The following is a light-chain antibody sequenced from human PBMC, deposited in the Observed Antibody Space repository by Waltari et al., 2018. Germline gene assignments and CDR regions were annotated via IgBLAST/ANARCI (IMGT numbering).Light chain of an antibody. V-gene: IGKV3-15*01. CDR1: QTVNSD. J-gene: IGKJ1*01. CDR2: GAS. Sequence: EIVMTQSPVPLSLSPGERAPLSCRASQTVNSDLAWYQQMPGQAPRLLIYGASTRATGIPARFSGSGSGTEFTLTISSLQSEDFAVYYCQQYSNWPPWTFGQGTKVEIK. CDR3: QQYSNWPPWT.